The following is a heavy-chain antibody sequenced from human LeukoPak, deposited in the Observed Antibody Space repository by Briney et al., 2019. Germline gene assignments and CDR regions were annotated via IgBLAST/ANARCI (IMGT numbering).Heavy chain of an antibody. Sequence: PGGPLRLSCAASGFSGTTNFMSWVRPAPGKGLEGVLIIYRDGTTYYEDSVKGRFTISRDNSKNTLYLHMTSLRVEDTAVYYCATAARGYFDFWGRGILVTVSS. CDR2: IYRDGTT. V-gene: IGHV3-53*01. J-gene: IGHJ4*02. D-gene: IGHD3-22*01. CDR3: ATAARGYFDF. CDR1: GFSGTTNF.